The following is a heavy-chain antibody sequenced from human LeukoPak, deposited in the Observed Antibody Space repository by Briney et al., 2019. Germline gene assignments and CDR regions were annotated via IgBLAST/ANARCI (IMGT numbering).Heavy chain of an antibody. V-gene: IGHV3-53*01. J-gene: IGHJ4*02. CDR1: GFTVSSNF. Sequence: PGGSLRPSCAASGFTVSSNFMSWFRQAPGKGLEWVSVLYTGGSTHYADSVKGRFTISRDISKNTVYLQMNSLRAEDTAVYYCVRVAPPLAMITIVDYWGQGTLVTVSS. CDR2: LYTGGST. D-gene: IGHD3-16*01. CDR3: VRVAPPLAMITIVDY.